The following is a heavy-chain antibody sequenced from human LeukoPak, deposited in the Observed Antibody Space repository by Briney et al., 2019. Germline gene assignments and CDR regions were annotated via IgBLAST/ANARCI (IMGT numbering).Heavy chain of an antibody. Sequence: ASVKVSCKASGYTFTGSYMHWVRQAPGQGLEWMGIINPSGGSTSYAQKFQGRVTMTRDMSTSTVYMELSSLRSEDTAVYYCARDRIHDAFDYWGQGTLVTVSS. CDR2: INPSGGST. V-gene: IGHV1-46*01. D-gene: IGHD3-16*01. CDR3: ARDRIHDAFDY. J-gene: IGHJ4*02. CDR1: GYTFTGSY.